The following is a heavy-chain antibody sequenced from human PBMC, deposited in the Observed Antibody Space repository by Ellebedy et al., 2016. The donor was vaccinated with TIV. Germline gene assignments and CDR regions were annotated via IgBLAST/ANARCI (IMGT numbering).Heavy chain of an antibody. V-gene: IGHV3-30*03. J-gene: IGHJ4*02. CDR1: GFTFSSYG. CDR3: ARGGSTGWLQSYFDY. Sequence: PGGSLRLSCAASGFTFSSYGMHWVRQAPGKGLEWVAVISYDGSNKYYADSVKGRFTISRDNSKNTLYLQMNSLRAEDTAVYYCARGGSTGWLQSYFDYWGQGTLVTVSS. D-gene: IGHD5-24*01. CDR2: ISYDGSNK.